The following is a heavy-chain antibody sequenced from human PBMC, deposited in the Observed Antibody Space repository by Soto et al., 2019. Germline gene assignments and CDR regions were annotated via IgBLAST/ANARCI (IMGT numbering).Heavy chain of an antibody. CDR3: AKTGPYDILTYWYFDL. Sequence: PSETLSLTCIVSGDSISSSSYYWVWIRQPPGKGLEWIGSIYYSGTTYYNPSLESRVTISIDTSKNQFSLEVSSLTAADTAVYYCAKTGPYDILTYWYFDLWGRGTLVTVSS. CDR2: IYYSGTT. J-gene: IGHJ2*01. CDR1: GDSISSSSYY. D-gene: IGHD3-9*01. V-gene: IGHV4-39*01.